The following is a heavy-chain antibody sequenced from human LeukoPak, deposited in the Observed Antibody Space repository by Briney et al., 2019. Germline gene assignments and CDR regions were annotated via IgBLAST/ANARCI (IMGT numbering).Heavy chain of an antibody. D-gene: IGHD6-6*01. Sequence: ASVKVSCKAPGYTFPSYFLHWVRQAPGQGLEWMGIINPTGGSTTYAQKFQGRVTMTRDTSTSTVYMELSSLRSDDTAVYYCARTAARRFDYWGQGTLVTVSS. CDR3: ARTAARRFDY. CDR2: INPTGGST. V-gene: IGHV1-46*01. J-gene: IGHJ4*02. CDR1: GYTFPSYF.